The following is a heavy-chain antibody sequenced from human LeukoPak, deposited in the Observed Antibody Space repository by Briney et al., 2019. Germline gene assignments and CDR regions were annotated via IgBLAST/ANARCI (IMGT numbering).Heavy chain of an antibody. CDR3: ARLVYGGDGYT. CDR1: GYIFISYW. J-gene: IGHJ4*02. V-gene: IGHV5-51*01. Sequence: GESLKISCKGSGYIFISYWIGWVRQMPGKGLEWMGIINPADSDTRYSPSFQGQVTISAEKSISTAYLQWSSLEASDTAMYYCARLVYGGDGYTWGQGTLVTVSS. CDR2: INPADSDT. D-gene: IGHD5-24*01.